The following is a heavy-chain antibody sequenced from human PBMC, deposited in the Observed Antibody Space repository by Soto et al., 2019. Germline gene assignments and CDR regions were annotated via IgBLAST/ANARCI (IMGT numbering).Heavy chain of an antibody. Sequence: PTLVNPTETLTLTCTFSGFSITSPGMSVSWIRQPPGRALEWLALIERDDDDKYYSTSLKTRLTIPKDTRKNQVVLTMANMDPADTATYYCARSIRGPRKFNGMDVWGQGTTVTVSS. V-gene: IGHV2-70*13. CDR2: IERDDDDK. CDR3: ARSIRGPRKFNGMDV. D-gene: IGHD1-20*01. J-gene: IGHJ6*02. CDR1: GFSITSPGMS.